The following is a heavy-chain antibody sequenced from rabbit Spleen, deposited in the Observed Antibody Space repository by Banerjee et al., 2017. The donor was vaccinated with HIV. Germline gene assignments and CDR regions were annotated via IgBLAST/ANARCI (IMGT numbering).Heavy chain of an antibody. J-gene: IGHJ4*01. V-gene: IGHV1S40*01. Sequence: QSLEESGGGLVQPEGSLTLTCTASGFSFNNNYYMCWVRQAPGKGLEWIACIYGGDGSSTAYASWAKGRFTVSKTSSTTVTLQMTSLTAADTATYFCAREYAVNPYYFDLWGPGTLVTVS. CDR1: GFSFNNNYY. CDR2: IYGGDGSST. D-gene: IGHD4-2*01. CDR3: AREYAVNPYYFDL.